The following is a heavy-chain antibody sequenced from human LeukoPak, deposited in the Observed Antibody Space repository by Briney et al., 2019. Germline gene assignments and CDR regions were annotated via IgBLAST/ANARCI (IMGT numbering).Heavy chain of an antibody. CDR3: ARDLRYSSSWYGAFDI. Sequence: SETLSLTCTVSGGSISSYYWSWIRQPAGKGLEWIGRICTSGSTNYNPSLKSRVTMSVDTSKNQFSLKLSSVTAADTAVYYCARDLRYSSSWYGAFDIWGQGTMVTVSS. J-gene: IGHJ3*02. CDR2: ICTSGST. CDR1: GGSISSYY. V-gene: IGHV4-4*07. D-gene: IGHD6-13*01.